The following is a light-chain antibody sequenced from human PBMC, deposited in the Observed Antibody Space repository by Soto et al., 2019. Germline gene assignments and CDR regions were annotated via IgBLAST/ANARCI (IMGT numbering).Light chain of an antibody. V-gene: IGKV3-11*01. CDR2: DAS. J-gene: IGKJ1*01. CDR3: QQRSNWPPWT. CDR1: QSIRTS. Sequence: APAILSLSKGERATLSCRASQSIRTSLAWYQQKPGQAPRLVIFDASNRANGVPARFGGSGSGTDFTLTISSLEPEDFAVYYCQQRSNWPPWTFGQRSIVDVK.